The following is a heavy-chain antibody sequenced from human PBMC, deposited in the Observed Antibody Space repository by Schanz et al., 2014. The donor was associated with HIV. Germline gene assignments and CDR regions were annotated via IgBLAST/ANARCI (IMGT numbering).Heavy chain of an antibody. D-gene: IGHD3-3*01. CDR2: INPKSGNT. CDR1: GYTFTSYG. CDR3: ARAGLWYNSGDYYGSAFDV. J-gene: IGHJ3*01. V-gene: IGHV1-8*02. Sequence: QVQLVQSGAEVKKPGASVKVSCKASGYTFTSYGINWVRQAPGQGLEWMGWINPKSGNTGYARKFQGRVTVTINTSKRTIYMELRGLTSEDAAVYYCARAGLWYNSGDYYGSAFDVWGPGTAGTVAS.